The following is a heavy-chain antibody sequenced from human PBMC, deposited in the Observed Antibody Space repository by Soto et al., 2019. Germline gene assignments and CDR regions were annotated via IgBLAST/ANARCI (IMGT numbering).Heavy chain of an antibody. CDR1: GYTFTSYY. V-gene: IGHV1-46*01. D-gene: IGHD5-12*01. J-gene: IGHJ6*02. CDR2: INPSGGST. CDR3: AREIEVATIAMGFYYGRDV. Sequence: ASVKVSCKASGYTFTSYYMHWVRQAPGQGLEWMGIINPSGGSTSYAQKFQVRVTMTRDTSTSTVYMQLSSLRSEDTAVYYCAREIEVATIAMGFYYGRDVWGQGTTVTVSS.